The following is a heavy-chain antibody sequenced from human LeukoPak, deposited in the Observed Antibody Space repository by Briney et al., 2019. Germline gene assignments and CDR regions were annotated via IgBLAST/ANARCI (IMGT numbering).Heavy chain of an antibody. D-gene: IGHD1-26*01. V-gene: IGHV6-1*01. J-gene: IGHJ4*02. CDR3: ARVHSGGYDDLDC. CDR1: GDSVSSNSGA. CDR2: AYYRSKWYN. Sequence: SQTLSLTCGISGDSVSSNSGAWNWTRHSPSRGLEWLGRAYYRSKWYNDYAVSVKSRITINPDTSKNQFSLQLNSVTPEDTAVYYCARVHSGGYDDLDCWGQGTLVTVSS.